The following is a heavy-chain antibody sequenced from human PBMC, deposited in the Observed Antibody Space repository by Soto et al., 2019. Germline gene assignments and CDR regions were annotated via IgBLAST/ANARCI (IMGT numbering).Heavy chain of an antibody. J-gene: IGHJ4*02. CDR3: ARLIGVLRFLEWPDY. D-gene: IGHD3-3*01. CDR1: GYTFTSYG. V-gene: IGHV1-18*01. CDR2: ISAYNGNT. Sequence: ASVKVSCKASGYTFTSYGISWVRQAPGQGLEWMGWISAYNGNTNYAQKLQGRVTMTTDTSTSTAYMELRSLRSDDTAVYYCARLIGVLRFLEWPDYWGQGTLVTVSS.